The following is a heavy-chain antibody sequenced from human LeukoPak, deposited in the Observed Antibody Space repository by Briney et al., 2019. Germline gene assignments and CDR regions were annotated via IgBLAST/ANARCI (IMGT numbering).Heavy chain of an antibody. J-gene: IGHJ5*02. CDR1: GGSIGTYY. CDR2: IYYSGST. V-gene: IGHV4-59*08. CDR3: ARVPGPNWFDP. Sequence: RPSETLSLTCTVSGGSIGTYYWSWIRQPPGKGLEWIGYIYYSGSTDCNPSLKSRVTISVDKSKNQFSLKLSSVTAADTAVYYCARVPGPNWFDPWGQGTLVTVSS.